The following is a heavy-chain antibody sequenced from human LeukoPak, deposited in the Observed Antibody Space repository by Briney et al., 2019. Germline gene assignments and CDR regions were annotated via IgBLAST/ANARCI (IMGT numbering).Heavy chain of an antibody. CDR2: VYSGGST. J-gene: IGHJ4*02. CDR1: GFTVSSNY. Sequence: GGSLRLFCAASGFTVSSNYMSWVRQAPGKGLEWVSVVYSGGSTHYADSVKGRFTISRDNSKNTLYLHMNSLRAEDTAVYYCATADSGSYYSGFDYWGQGTLVTVSS. V-gene: IGHV3-66*01. CDR3: ATADSGSYYSGFDY. D-gene: IGHD1-26*01.